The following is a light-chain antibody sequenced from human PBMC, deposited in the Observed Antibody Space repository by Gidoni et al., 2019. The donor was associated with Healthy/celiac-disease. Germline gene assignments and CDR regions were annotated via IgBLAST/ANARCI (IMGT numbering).Light chain of an antibody. CDR2: GAS. J-gene: IGKJ4*01. CDR1: QSVSSN. V-gene: IGKV3-15*01. Sequence: EIVMTKSPATLSVSPGERATLSCSASQSVSSNLAWYQQKPGQAHRLLIYGASTRATGIPAMFSGSGSGTEFTLTISSLQSEDFAVYYCQQYNNWPPLTFGGGTKVEIK. CDR3: QQYNNWPPLT.